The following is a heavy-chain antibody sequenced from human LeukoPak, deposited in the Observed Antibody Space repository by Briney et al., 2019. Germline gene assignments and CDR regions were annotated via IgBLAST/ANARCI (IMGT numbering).Heavy chain of an antibody. CDR1: GFTFSSYS. V-gene: IGHV3-21*01. CDR2: ISSSSSYI. D-gene: IGHD4-17*01. Sequence: GGSLRLSCAASGFTFSSYSMNWVRQPPGKGLEWVSSISSSSSYIYYADSVKGRFTISRDNAKNSVYLQMNSLRVEDTAVYYCARASDCGDYFSGMDVWGQGTTVTVSS. J-gene: IGHJ6*02. CDR3: ARASDCGDYFSGMDV.